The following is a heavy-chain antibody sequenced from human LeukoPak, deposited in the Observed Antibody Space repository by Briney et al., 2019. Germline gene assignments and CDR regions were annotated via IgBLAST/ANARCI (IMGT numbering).Heavy chain of an antibody. Sequence: ASVKVSCKASGYTFTGYYMHWVRQAPGQGLEWMGWINPNSGGTNYAQKFQGRVTMTRDTSISTAYMELSRLRSDDTAVYYCARDIDWSGEPRQNWFDPWGQGTLVTVSS. CDR2: INPNSGGT. V-gene: IGHV1-2*02. CDR1: GYTFTGYY. D-gene: IGHD3-10*01. J-gene: IGHJ5*02. CDR3: ARDIDWSGEPRQNWFDP.